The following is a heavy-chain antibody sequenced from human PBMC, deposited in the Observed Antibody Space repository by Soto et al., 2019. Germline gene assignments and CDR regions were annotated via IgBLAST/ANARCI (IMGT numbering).Heavy chain of an antibody. CDR1: RGTFSSYT. CDR2: IIPILDIT. J-gene: IGHJ6*02. CDR3: ASHTQYYYGMDV. Sequence: GASVKVSCKASRGTFSSYTLSWVRQAPGQGLEWMGRIIPILDITNYAQKFQGRITITAGKSTNTAYMELSSLKSEDTAVYYCASHTQYYYGMDVWGQGTTVTVSS. V-gene: IGHV1-69*02.